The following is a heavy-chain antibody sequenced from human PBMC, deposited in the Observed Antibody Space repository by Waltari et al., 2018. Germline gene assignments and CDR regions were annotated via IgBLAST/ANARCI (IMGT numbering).Heavy chain of an antibody. CDR1: GFTFGVYA. J-gene: IGHJ1*01. CDR2: IRSKAYGGTT. D-gene: IGHD1-26*01. V-gene: IGHV3-49*04. Sequence: EVQLVESGGGLVQPGRSLRLSCPASGFTFGVYAMGWVRPAPGKGLEWVGFIRSKAYGGTTEYAASVKGRFTISRDDSKSIAYLQMNSLKTEDTAVYYCTRDNSGSYWSFIEYFQYWGQGTLVTVSS. CDR3: TRDNSGSYWSFIEYFQY.